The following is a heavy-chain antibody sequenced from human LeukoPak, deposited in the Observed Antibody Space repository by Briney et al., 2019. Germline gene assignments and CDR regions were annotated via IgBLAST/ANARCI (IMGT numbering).Heavy chain of an antibody. CDR3: AGHRYGGYQSHHMDV. J-gene: IGHJ6*03. CDR2: IYPGDSDT. CDR1: GYSFTSYW. V-gene: IGHV5-51*01. Sequence: GESLKISCKGSGYSFTSYWIGWVRQMPGKGLEWMGIIYPGDSDTRYSPSFQGQVTISADKSISTAYLQWSSLKASDTAMYYCAGHRYGGYQSHHMDVWGKGTTVTVSS. D-gene: IGHD5-12*01.